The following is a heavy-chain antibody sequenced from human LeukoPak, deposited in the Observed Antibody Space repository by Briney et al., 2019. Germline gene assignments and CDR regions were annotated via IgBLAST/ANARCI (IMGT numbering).Heavy chain of an antibody. J-gene: IGHJ4*02. CDR1: GGSIGTDSYY. D-gene: IGHD5-12*01. CDR2: MYYGGTT. CDR3: ATGKYSGYYDY. V-gene: IGHV4-39*02. Sequence: PSETLSLTCSVSGGSIGTDSYYGGWVRQPPGKGLEWIGSMYYGGTTYFNPSLKSRVTLSVDTSKNDFSLGLSSVTAADSAVYCCATGKYSGYYDYWGQGTLVTVSS.